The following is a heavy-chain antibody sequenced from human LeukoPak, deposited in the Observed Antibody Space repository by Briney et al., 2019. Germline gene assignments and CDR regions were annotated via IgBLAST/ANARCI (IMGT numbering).Heavy chain of an antibody. J-gene: IGHJ4*02. CDR1: GGSSSGYY. D-gene: IGHD5-18*01. CDR3: VAGYSYGLGPLDY. CDR2: INHSGST. Sequence: SETLSLTCAVYGGSSSGYYWSWIRQPPGKGLEWIGEINHSGSTNYNPSLKSRVTISVDTSKNQFSLKLSSVTAADTAVYYCVAGYSYGLGPLDYWGRGTLVTVSS. V-gene: IGHV4-34*01.